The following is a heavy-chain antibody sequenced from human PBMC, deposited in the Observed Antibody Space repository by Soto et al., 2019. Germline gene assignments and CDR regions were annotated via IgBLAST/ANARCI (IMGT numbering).Heavy chain of an antibody. Sequence: SDTLSLTCAVYGGSFSGYYWSWIRQPPGKGLEWIGEINHSGSTNYNPSLKSRVTISVDTSKNQFSLKLSSVTAADTAVYYCATLSRGYYYYGMDVWGQGTTVTVSS. CDR3: ATLSRGYYYYGMDV. CDR2: INHSGST. D-gene: IGHD3-10*01. V-gene: IGHV4-34*01. CDR1: GGSFSGYY. J-gene: IGHJ6*02.